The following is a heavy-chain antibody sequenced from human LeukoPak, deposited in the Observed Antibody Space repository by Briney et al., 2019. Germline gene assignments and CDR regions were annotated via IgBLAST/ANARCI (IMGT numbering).Heavy chain of an antibody. J-gene: IGHJ4*02. D-gene: IGHD4-17*01. Sequence: GGSLRLSCAASGFTFSSYWMHWVRQAPGKGLVWVSRINSDGSSTSYADSVKGRFTISRDNAKNALYLQMNSLRAEDTAVYYCARAVFDDYGDPYFDYWAREPWSPSPQ. CDR1: GFTFSSYW. CDR2: INSDGSST. V-gene: IGHV3-74*01. CDR3: ARAVFDDYGDPYFDY.